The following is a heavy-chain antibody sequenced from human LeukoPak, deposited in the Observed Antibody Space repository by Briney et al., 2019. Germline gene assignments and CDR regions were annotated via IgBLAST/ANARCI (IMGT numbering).Heavy chain of an antibody. D-gene: IGHD1-7*01. CDR2: IIPIFGTA. CDR1: GGTFSSYA. Sequence: SVKVSCKASGGTFSSYAISWVRQAPGQGLEWMGGIIPIFGTANYAQKFQGRVTITADESTSTAYMELSSLRAEDTAVYYCARHPGGRNYPLLYYFDYWGQGTLVTVSS. V-gene: IGHV1-69*13. J-gene: IGHJ4*02. CDR3: ARHPGGRNYPLLYYFDY.